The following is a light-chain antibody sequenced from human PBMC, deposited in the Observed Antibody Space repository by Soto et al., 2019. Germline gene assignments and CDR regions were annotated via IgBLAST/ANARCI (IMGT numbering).Light chain of an antibody. Sequence: QSALTQPASVSGASGQSRTSSCTGTSSDVGGNKYVSWYQQYPGKVPKLLINKVTNRPSGVSYRFSGSKSGNTASLTISALLAEDEADYFCASSTSDSLYVFGTGTKVTVL. V-gene: IGLV2-14*01. CDR1: SSDVGGNKY. CDR2: KVT. J-gene: IGLJ1*01. CDR3: ASSTSDSLYV.